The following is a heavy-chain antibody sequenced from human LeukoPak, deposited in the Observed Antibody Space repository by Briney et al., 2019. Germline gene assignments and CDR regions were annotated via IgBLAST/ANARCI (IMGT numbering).Heavy chain of an antibody. CDR3: ASGRGAPPGDAFDI. CDR2: IIPIFGTA. V-gene: IGHV1-69*05. Sequence: SVKVSCKASGGTFSSYAISWVRQAPGQGLEWMGGIIPIFGTANYAQKFQGRVTMTRDTSTSTVYMELSSLRSEDTAVYYCASGRGAPPGDAFDIWGQGTMVTVSS. J-gene: IGHJ3*02. CDR1: GGTFSSYA. D-gene: IGHD3-10*01.